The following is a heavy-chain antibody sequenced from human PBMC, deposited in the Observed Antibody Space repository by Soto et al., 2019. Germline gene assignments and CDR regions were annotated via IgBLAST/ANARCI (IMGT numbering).Heavy chain of an antibody. D-gene: IGHD4-17*01. Sequence: GESLKISCAASGFTFSSYGMHWVRQAPGKGLEWVAVISYDGSNKYYADSVKGRFTISRDNSKNTLYLQMNSLRAEDTAVYYCAMPMTTDSYWGQGTLVTVSS. CDR3: AMPMTTDSY. CDR1: GFTFSSYG. CDR2: ISYDGSNK. J-gene: IGHJ4*02. V-gene: IGHV3-30*03.